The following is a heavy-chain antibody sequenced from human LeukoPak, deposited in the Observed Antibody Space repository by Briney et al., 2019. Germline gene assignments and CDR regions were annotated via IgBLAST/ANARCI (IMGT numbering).Heavy chain of an antibody. J-gene: IGHJ4*02. V-gene: IGHV4-4*07. CDR1: GGSISRYY. D-gene: IGHD6-13*01. Sequence: SETLSLTCTASGGSISRYYWSWIRQPAGKGLEWIGRIYSTGSTNYNPSLKSRVTMSVDTSKNQFSLRLRSVTAADTAVYYCARQIASAGTAGFDFWGQGALVTVSS. CDR3: ARQIASAGTAGFDF. CDR2: IYSTGST.